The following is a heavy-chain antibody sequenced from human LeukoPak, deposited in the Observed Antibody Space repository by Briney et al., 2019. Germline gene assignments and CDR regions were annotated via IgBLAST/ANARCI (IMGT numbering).Heavy chain of an antibody. J-gene: IGHJ5*02. CDR2: IYYSGST. CDR3: ARHGFRGDGYNWAANWVDP. V-gene: IGHV4-59*08. Sequence: SETLSLTCTVSGGSISSYYWSWIRQPPGKGLEWIGYIYYSGSTNYNPSLKSRVTISVDTSKNQFSLKLSSVTAADTAVYYCARHGFRGDGYNWAANWVDPWGQGTLVTVSS. CDR1: GGSISSYY. D-gene: IGHD5-24*01.